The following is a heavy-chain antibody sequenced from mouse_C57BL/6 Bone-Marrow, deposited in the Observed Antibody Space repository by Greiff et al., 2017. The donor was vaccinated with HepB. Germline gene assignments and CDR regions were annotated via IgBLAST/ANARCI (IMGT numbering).Heavy chain of an antibody. CDR1: GYTFTSYW. J-gene: IGHJ2*01. Sequence: QVQLKQSGAELVKPGASVKMSCKASGYTFTSYWITWVKQRPGQGLEWIGDIYPGSGSTNYNEKFTSKATLTVDTSSSTAYMQLSSLTSEDSAVYYCARTPPIYYAPFDYWGQGTTLTVSS. CDR3: ARTPPIYYAPFDY. D-gene: IGHD2-1*01. CDR2: IYPGSGST. V-gene: IGHV1-55*01.